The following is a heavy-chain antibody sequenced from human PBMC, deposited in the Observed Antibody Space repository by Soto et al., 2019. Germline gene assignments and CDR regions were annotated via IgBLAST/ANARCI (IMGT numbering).Heavy chain of an antibody. Sequence: QVQLVESGGGVVQPGRSLRLSCAASGFTFSSYGMHWVRQAPGKGLEWVAVISYDGSNKYYADSVKGRFTISRDNSKNTLYLQMNSLRAEDTAVYYCAKGRYSSSHHAGYYGMDVWGQGTTVTVSS. D-gene: IGHD6-6*01. CDR3: AKGRYSSSHHAGYYGMDV. V-gene: IGHV3-30*18. CDR2: ISYDGSNK. J-gene: IGHJ6*02. CDR1: GFTFSSYG.